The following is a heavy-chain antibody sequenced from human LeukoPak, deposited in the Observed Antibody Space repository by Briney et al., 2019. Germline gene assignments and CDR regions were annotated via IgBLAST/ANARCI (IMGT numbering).Heavy chain of an antibody. J-gene: IGHJ4*02. V-gene: IGHV3-43D*03. CDR1: GFTFDDYA. CDR2: ISWNGGST. CDR3: ARATGQLAINY. D-gene: IGHD6-6*01. Sequence: GGSLRLSCAASGFTFDDYAMHWVRQAPGKGLEWVSLISWNGGSTYYADSVKGRFTISRDNSKNTLYLQMNSLRAEDTAVYYCARATGQLAINYWGQGTLVTVSS.